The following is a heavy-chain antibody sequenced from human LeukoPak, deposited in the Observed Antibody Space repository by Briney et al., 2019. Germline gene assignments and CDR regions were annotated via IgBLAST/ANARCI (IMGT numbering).Heavy chain of an antibody. V-gene: IGHV1-18*01. D-gene: IGHD3-16*02. Sequence: GASVKVSCKASGYTFTSYGISWVRQAPGQGLEWMGWISAYNGNTNYAQKLQGRVTMTTDTSTSTAYMELRSLRSDDTAVYYCARRQKESRYDHHPGNWFDPWGQGTLVTVSS. CDR2: ISAYNGNT. CDR1: GYTFTSYG. J-gene: IGHJ5*02. CDR3: ARRQKESRYDHHPGNWFDP.